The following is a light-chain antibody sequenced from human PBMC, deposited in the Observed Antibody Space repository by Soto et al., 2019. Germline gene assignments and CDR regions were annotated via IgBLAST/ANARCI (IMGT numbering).Light chain of an antibody. V-gene: IGKV3-20*01. CDR2: GAS. CDR3: QQYGSSQIT. J-gene: IGKJ5*01. Sequence: IVLTQSPGPLSLSPGERATLSCRASQSVSSNFLAWYQQKPGQAPRLLIYGASNRATGIPDRFSGSGSGTDFTLTIRRLEPEDVVVYYCQQYGSSQITFGQGTRLEIK. CDR1: QSVSSNF.